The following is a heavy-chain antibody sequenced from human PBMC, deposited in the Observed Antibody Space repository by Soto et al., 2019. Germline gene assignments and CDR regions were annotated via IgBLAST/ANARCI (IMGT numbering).Heavy chain of an antibody. CDR1: GFTFSSYS. D-gene: IGHD5-18*01. J-gene: IGHJ4*02. CDR3: ARDKAHTAMVNFDY. CDR2: ISSSSSYI. Sequence: GGSLRLSCAASGFTFSSYSMNWVRQAPGKGLEWVSSISSSSSYIYYADSVKGRFTISRDNAKNSLYLQMNSLRAEDTAVYYCARDKAHTAMVNFDYWGQGTLVTVSS. V-gene: IGHV3-21*01.